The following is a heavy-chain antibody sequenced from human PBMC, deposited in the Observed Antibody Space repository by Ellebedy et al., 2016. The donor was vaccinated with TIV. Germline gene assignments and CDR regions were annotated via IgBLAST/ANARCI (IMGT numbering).Heavy chain of an antibody. J-gene: IGHJ4*02. Sequence: GGSLRLSXAASGFTFDDYAMHWVRQAPGKGLEWVSGISWNSGSIGYADSVKGRFTISRDNAKNSLYLQMNSLRAEDTAVYYCATGRLVLDYWGQGTLVTVSS. CDR2: ISWNSGSI. CDR3: ATGRLVLDY. V-gene: IGHV3-9*01. CDR1: GFTFDDYA. D-gene: IGHD6-6*01.